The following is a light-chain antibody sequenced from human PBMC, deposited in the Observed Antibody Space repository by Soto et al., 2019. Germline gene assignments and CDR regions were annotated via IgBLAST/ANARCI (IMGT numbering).Light chain of an antibody. V-gene: IGKV1-39*01. J-gene: IGKJ1*01. CDR2: AAS. CDR3: QQSYDTPPWT. Sequence: DIQLTQFPSSLPASVGDRITITCRASQSIRNYLSWFQQKPGKAPKLLIYAASRLQSGVPLRFSGSGSGTDFSLIISDLQPDDFATYYCQQSYDTPPWTFGQGTRVEVK. CDR1: QSIRNY.